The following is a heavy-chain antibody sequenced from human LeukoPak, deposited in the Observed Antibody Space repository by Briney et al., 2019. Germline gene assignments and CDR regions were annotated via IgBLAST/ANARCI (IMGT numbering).Heavy chain of an antibody. Sequence: YDESEKFYADSMKGRFTVSRDNSNNTLYLQIISLRADDTAVYYCAKDGVVTTTIGWFDPWGPGTLVTVSS. J-gene: IGHJ5*02. CDR2: YDESEK. V-gene: IGHV3-30*18. CDR3: AKDGVVTTTIGWFDP. D-gene: IGHD2-21*02.